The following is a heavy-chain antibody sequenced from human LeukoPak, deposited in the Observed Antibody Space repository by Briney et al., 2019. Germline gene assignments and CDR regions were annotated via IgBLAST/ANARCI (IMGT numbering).Heavy chain of an antibody. CDR3: ARVTFPAVGTMNYYSHGMAV. Sequence: GVSLTLSCTASGFTFSSYAMHCVRQAPGKGLEWVAVTSFDGTNEYYAHSVRGLFTISRENSKNAVYLHMNSLTTEDTAVYSCARVTFPAVGTMNYYSHGMAVWGQGPTVTVSS. D-gene: IGHD6-13*01. V-gene: IGHV3-30-3*01. J-gene: IGHJ6*02. CDR1: GFTFSSYA. CDR2: TSFDGTNE.